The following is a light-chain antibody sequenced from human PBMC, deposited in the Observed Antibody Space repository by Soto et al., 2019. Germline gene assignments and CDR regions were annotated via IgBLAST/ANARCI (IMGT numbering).Light chain of an antibody. CDR2: EVS. Sequence: QSALTQSPSASGSPGQSVTISCTGTSSDVGNYKYVSWYQQHPGKAPKLMIYEVSKRPSGVPDRFSGSKSGNTASLTVSGLQVEDEADYYCSSYAGRNLWVFGGGTKLTFL. V-gene: IGLV2-8*01. CDR3: SSYAGRNLWV. CDR1: SSDVGNYKY. J-gene: IGLJ3*02.